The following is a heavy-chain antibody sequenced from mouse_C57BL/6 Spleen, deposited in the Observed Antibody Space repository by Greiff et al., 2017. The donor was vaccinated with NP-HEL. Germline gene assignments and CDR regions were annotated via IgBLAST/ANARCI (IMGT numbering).Heavy chain of an antibody. CDR1: GFSLSTFGMG. Sequence: QVTLKESGPGILQPSQSLSLTCSFSGFSLSTFGMGVGWIRQPSGKGLEWLAHIWWDDDKYYNPALKSRLTSPQDTSKNQVCLKIANVDTADTATYYCARTVTAPYYAMDYWGQGTSVTVSS. J-gene: IGHJ4*01. CDR2: IWWDDDK. D-gene: IGHD2-2*01. CDR3: ARTVTAPYYAMDY. V-gene: IGHV8-8*01.